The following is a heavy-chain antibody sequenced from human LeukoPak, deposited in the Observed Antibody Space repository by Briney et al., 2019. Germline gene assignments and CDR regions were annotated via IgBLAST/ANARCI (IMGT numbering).Heavy chain of an antibody. CDR2: IYYSGST. CDR3: ARPHYYDSSGSPEGRSRTPTYFDY. D-gene: IGHD3-22*01. CDR1: GGSISSSSYY. J-gene: IGHJ4*02. Sequence: SETLSLTCTVSGGSISSSSYYWGWIRQPPGKGLEWIGSIYYSGSTYYNPSLKSRVTISVDTSKNQFSLKLSSVTAADTAVYYCARPHYYDSSGSPEGRSRTPTYFDYWGQGTLVTVSS. V-gene: IGHV4-39*07.